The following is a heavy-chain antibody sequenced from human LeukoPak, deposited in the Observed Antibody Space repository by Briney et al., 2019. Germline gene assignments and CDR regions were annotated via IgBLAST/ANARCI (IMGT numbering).Heavy chain of an antibody. Sequence: ASVKVSCKASGGTFSSYAISWVRQATGQGLEWMGWMNPNSGNTGYAQKFQGRVTMTRNTSISTAYMELSSLRSEDTAVYYCARSYDSSGFYPYYFDYWGQGTLVTVSS. J-gene: IGHJ4*02. D-gene: IGHD3-22*01. CDR1: GGTFSSYA. CDR3: ARSYDSSGFYPYYFDY. V-gene: IGHV1-8*02. CDR2: MNPNSGNT.